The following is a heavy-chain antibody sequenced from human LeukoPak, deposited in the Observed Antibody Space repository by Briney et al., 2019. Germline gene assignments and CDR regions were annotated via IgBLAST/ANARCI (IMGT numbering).Heavy chain of an antibody. CDR3: AKDRPTYDSSGYYFDY. Sequence: PGGSLRLSCAASGFTFSSYAMHWVRQAPGKGLEWVAVISYDGSNKYYADSVKGRFTISRDNSKNTLYMQMNSLRAEDTAVYYCAKDRPTYDSSGYYFDYWGQGTLVTVSS. D-gene: IGHD3-22*01. J-gene: IGHJ4*02. V-gene: IGHV3-30-3*01. CDR1: GFTFSSYA. CDR2: ISYDGSNK.